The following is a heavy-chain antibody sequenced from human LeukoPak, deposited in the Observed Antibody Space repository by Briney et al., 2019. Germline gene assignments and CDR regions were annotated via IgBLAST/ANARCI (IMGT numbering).Heavy chain of an antibody. Sequence: SETLSLTCAVYGGSFIGFHWNWIRQAPGKGLEWIGDINHSGSTNYNPSLTSRVTISVDPSKNQFSLNLRSVTAADTAVYYCSTGMLRGLAPVFLDYWGQGTLVTVSS. CDR1: GGSFIGFH. CDR2: INHSGST. CDR3: STGMLRGLAPVFLDY. V-gene: IGHV4-34*01. D-gene: IGHD3-10*01. J-gene: IGHJ4*02.